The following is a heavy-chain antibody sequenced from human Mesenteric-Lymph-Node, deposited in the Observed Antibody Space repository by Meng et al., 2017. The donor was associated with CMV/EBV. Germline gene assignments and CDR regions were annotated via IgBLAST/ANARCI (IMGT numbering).Heavy chain of an antibody. CDR3: ARDDGYGDPFDY. CDR1: GGSFSGYY. CDR2: ISYGGST. J-gene: IGHJ4*02. V-gene: IGHV4-34*11. Sequence: SETLSLTCAVYGGSFSGYYWSWIRQPPGKGLEWIGYISYGGSTKYNPSLKGRVTISLDESKKQFSLKLTSVTAADTALYFCARDDGYGDPFDYWGQGTLVTVSS. D-gene: IGHD4-17*01.